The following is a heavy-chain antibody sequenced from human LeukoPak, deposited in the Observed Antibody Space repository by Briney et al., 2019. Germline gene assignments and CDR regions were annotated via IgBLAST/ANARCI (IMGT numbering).Heavy chain of an antibody. D-gene: IGHD1-20*01. CDR3: AKRYNWNDGAFDI. Sequence: QSGGSLRLSCAASGFTFSSYSMNWVRQAPGKGLEWVSYISSSSSTIHYADSVKGRFTISRDNSKNTLYLQMNSLRAEDTAVYYCAKRYNWNDGAFDIWGQGTMVTVSS. CDR1: GFTFSSYS. V-gene: IGHV3-48*01. J-gene: IGHJ3*02. CDR2: ISSSSSTI.